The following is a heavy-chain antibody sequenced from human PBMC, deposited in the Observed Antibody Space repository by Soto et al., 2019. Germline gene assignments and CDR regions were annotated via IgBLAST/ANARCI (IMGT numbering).Heavy chain of an antibody. CDR2: IWYDGSNK. CDR1: GFTFSSYG. D-gene: IGHD5-12*01. V-gene: IGHV3-33*01. J-gene: IGHJ4*02. Sequence: GGSLRLSCAASGFTFSSYGMHWVRQAPGKGLEWVAVIWYDGSNKYYADSVKGRFTISRDNSKNTLYLQMNSLRAEDTAVYYCARDGGSGFSFDYWGQGTLVTVSS. CDR3: ARDGGSGFSFDY.